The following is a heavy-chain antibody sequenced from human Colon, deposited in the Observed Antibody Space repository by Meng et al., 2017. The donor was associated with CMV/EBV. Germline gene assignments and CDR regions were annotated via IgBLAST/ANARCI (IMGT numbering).Heavy chain of an antibody. J-gene: IGHJ4*02. V-gene: IGHV3-15*01. D-gene: IGHD2-15*01. CDR3: TTLLRGF. CDR2: IKSKIDGGKI. CDR1: GFNFTNAA. Sequence: LSCAASGFNFTNAAMTWVRQASGKGLEWIGRIKSKIDGGKIDYAAPVRGRFAISRDDSKATVYLQIDTLEIEDTGMYYCTTLLRGFWGQGTLVTVSS.